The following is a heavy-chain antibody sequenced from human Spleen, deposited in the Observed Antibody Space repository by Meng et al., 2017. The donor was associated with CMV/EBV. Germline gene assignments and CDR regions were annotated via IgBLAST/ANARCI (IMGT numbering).Heavy chain of an antibody. CDR3: ARGRRIRYCSSTSCYARSYYYGMDV. CDR1: GGSFSGYY. J-gene: IGHJ6*02. Sequence: SETLSLTCAVYGGSFSGYYWSWIRQPPGKGLEWIGEINHSGSTNYNPSLKSRVTISVDTSKNQVSLKLSSVTAADTAVYYCARGRRIRYCSSTSCYARSYYYGMDVWGQGTTVTVSS. CDR2: INHSGST. D-gene: IGHD2-2*01. V-gene: IGHV4-34*01.